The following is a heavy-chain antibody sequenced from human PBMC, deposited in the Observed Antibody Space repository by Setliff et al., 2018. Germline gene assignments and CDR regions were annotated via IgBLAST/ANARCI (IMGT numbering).Heavy chain of an antibody. CDR1: GGSIRGSSYF. Sequence: SETLSLTCSVSGGSIRGSSYFWGWIRQPPGEGLEWIGNINDSGSTYYNPSLKSRVTISVDRSKNQVFLRMSSVTAADTAVYYCAREGAYSYGYFDYWGQGTLVTVSS. CDR2: INDSGST. CDR3: AREGAYSYGYFDY. J-gene: IGHJ4*02. V-gene: IGHV4-39*07. D-gene: IGHD5-18*01.